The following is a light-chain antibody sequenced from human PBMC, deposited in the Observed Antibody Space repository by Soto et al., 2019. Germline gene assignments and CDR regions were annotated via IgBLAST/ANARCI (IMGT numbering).Light chain of an antibody. CDR2: GNS. CDR1: RSNIGFNA. Sequence: QSVLTQPPSSSGTPGQRVTLSCSGSRSNIGFNAVNWYQQLPGTAPKLVMHGNSQRPSGVPDRFSGSKSGTSASLAISGLRTEDEAQYDCAAWDDSLSGVVVGGGTKVTVL. J-gene: IGLJ3*02. CDR3: AAWDDSLSGVV. V-gene: IGLV1-47*02.